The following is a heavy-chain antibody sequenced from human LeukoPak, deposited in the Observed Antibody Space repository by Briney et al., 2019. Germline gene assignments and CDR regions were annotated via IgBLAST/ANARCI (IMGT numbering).Heavy chain of an antibody. CDR1: GGTFSSYA. D-gene: IGHD6-6*01. V-gene: IGHV1-69*05. J-gene: IGHJ4*02. CDR3: ARDLLAARLPYFDY. Sequence: SVKVSCKASGGTFSSYAISWVRQAPGQGLEWMGGIIPIFGTANYAQKFQGRVTITTDESTSTAYMELCSLRSEDTAVYYCARDLLAARLPYFDYWGQGTLVTVSS. CDR2: IIPIFGTA.